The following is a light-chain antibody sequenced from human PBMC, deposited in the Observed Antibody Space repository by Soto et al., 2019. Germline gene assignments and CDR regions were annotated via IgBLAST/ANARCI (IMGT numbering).Light chain of an antibody. V-gene: IGKV3-20*01. J-gene: IGKJ2*01. CDR1: QSVDRNY. CDR3: QQYGGSPPAYT. CDR2: ATS. Sequence: EVVLTQSPGPLSLSPGERATLSCRASQSVDRNYLSWFQHKRGQPPRVLVFATSSRAAGTPVRFSGSGSGTNFTLTITRVEREDFGVYYCQQYGGSPPAYTFGLGTKLEI.